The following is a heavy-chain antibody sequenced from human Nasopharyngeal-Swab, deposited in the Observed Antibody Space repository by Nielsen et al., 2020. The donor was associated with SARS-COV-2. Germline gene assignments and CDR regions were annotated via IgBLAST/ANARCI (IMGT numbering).Heavy chain of an antibody. Sequence: SETLSLTCIVSGGSISSGGYYWSWIRQRPGKGLEYIGYIYYSGSTYYNPSLKSRLTISVDTSKNQFSLKLRSVTAADTAVYYCARAPDYGDYVWSFDYWGQGTLVTVSS. J-gene: IGHJ4*02. D-gene: IGHD4-17*01. CDR1: GGSISSGGYY. V-gene: IGHV4-31*03. CDR3: ARAPDYGDYVWSFDY. CDR2: IYYSGST.